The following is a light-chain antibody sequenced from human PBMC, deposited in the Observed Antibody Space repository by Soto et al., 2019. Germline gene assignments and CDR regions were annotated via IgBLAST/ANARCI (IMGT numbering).Light chain of an antibody. J-gene: IGKJ5*01. Sequence: EVVLSEPPDTLSLYQGERATLSCRARQSVRNNYVAWYQVRPGRAPRLLIYDASTKATAIPDRISGGGSGTDFTLTITGLEPEDLAVYYCQQYGSSPPFTFGQGTRPEI. CDR2: DAS. CDR3: QQYGSSPPFT. CDR1: QSVRNNY. V-gene: IGKV3-20*01.